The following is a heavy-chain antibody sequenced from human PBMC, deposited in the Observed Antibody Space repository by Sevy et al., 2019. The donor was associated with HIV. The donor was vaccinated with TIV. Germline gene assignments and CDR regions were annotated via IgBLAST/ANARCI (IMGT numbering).Heavy chain of an antibody. V-gene: IGHV3-53*01. Sequence: GGSLRLSCAASGFTVSSYYMSWVRQAPGKGLEWVSVIYSGGSTYYADSVKGRFTISRDNSKNTLYLQMNSLRAEDTAVYYCQSPMRYCSSTSCDGHYYYYMDVWGKGTTVTVSS. J-gene: IGHJ6*03. D-gene: IGHD2-2*01. CDR3: QSPMRYCSSTSCDGHYYYYMDV. CDR2: IYSGGST. CDR1: GFTVSSYY.